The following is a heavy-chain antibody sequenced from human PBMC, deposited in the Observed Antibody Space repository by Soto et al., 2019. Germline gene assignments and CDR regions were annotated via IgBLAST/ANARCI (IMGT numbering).Heavy chain of an antibody. Sequence: PGETLKMSCHGSRYTFFSFWIVWVLHVPGKGLEWVGRIDPGDSSATYSPTFQGHVTISADRSTRSAYLQWRSLRASDTAIYFCARRYCSRADCYSDSWGQGSLVTVSS. CDR1: RYTFFSFW. CDR2: IDPGDSSA. D-gene: IGHD2-2*01. CDR3: ARRYCSRADCYSDS. V-gene: IGHV5-10-1*01. J-gene: IGHJ4*02.